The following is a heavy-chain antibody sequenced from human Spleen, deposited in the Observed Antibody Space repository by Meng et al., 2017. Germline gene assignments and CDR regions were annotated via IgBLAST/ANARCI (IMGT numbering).Heavy chain of an antibody. Sequence: QLQLQESGPGLVKPSETLSLPCTVSGGSISSSNYYWGWIRQSPGKGLEWIGCVYSSGTTYYNPSLKSRVTMSVDTPENKFSLKLSSVTAADTAVYFCARGKRYGDYFDYWGQGTLVTVSS. V-gene: IGHV4-39*01. D-gene: IGHD4/OR15-4a*01. CDR3: ARGKRYGDYFDY. CDR1: GGSISSSNYY. CDR2: VYSSGTT. J-gene: IGHJ4*02.